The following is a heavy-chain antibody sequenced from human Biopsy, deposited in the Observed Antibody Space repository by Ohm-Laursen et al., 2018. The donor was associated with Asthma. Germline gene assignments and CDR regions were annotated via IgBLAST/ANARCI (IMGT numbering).Heavy chain of an antibody. CDR1: GGSISSYY. V-gene: IGHV4-59*07. D-gene: IGHD3-10*01. J-gene: IGHJ6*02. CDR2: MYSSGST. CDR3: ARAAGDYYGSARPYGMDV. Sequence: DTLSLTCTVSGGSISSYYWSWIRQPPGRGLEWIGYMYSSGSTNYNPSLKSRVTISVDTSKNQFSLKLSSVTAADTAVYYCARAAGDYYGSARPYGMDVWGQGTTVTVSS.